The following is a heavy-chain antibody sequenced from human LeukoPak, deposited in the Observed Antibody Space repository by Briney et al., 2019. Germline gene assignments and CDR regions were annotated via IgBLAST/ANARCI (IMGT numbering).Heavy chain of an antibody. Sequence: PGVSLRLSCAASGFTFSSYAMSWVRQAPGKGLEWVSAISGSGGSTYYADSVKGRFIISRDNSKNTLYLQMNSLRAEDTAVYYCAKALWYDSSGYYYGNWGQGTLITVSS. CDR1: GFTFSSYA. D-gene: IGHD3-22*01. J-gene: IGHJ4*02. V-gene: IGHV3-23*01. CDR2: ISGSGGST. CDR3: AKALWYDSSGYYYGN.